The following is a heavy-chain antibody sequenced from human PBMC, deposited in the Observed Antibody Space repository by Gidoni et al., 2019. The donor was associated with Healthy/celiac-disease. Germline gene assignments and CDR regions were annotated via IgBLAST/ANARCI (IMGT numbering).Heavy chain of an antibody. J-gene: IGHJ6*03. CDR2: IHHRGST. V-gene: IGHV4-34*01. D-gene: IGHD2-2*01. Sequence: QVQLQQWGAGLLKPSETLSLTCAVYGGSFSGYYWSWIRQPPGKGLELIGEIHHRGSTNYNPSLKSRVTISVDTSKNQFSLKLSSVTAADTAVYYCARIYCSSTSCYHEMGDYYYYYMDVWGKGTTVTVSS. CDR3: ARIYCSSTSCYHEMGDYYYYYMDV. CDR1: GGSFSGYY.